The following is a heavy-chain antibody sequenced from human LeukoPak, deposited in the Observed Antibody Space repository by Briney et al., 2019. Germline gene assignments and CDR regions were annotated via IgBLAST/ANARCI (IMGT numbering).Heavy chain of an antibody. CDR2: ISDRGGA. CDR3: ARLPSH. Sequence: SETLSLTCTVSGGSISNYDWSWIWQPPGKEPEWIGNISDRGGATYNPSLKSRVTMSVDTSKTHFSLKLNSVTAADTAVYYCARLPSHWGQGTLVTVSS. J-gene: IGHJ4*02. V-gene: IGHV4-59*08. CDR1: GGSISNYD.